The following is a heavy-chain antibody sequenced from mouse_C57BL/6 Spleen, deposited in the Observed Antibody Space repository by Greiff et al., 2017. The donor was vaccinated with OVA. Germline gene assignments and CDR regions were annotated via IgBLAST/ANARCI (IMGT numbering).Heavy chain of an antibody. CDR3: ARHDDYDGNYAMDY. V-gene: IGHV2-6-1*01. D-gene: IGHD2-4*01. Sequence: VKLVESGPGLVAPSQSLSITCTVSGFSLTSYGVHWVRQPPGKGLEWLVVIWSDGSTTYNSALKSRLSISKDNSKSQVFLKMNSLQTDDTAMYYCARHDDYDGNYAMDYWGQGTSVTVSS. CDR1: GFSLTSYG. J-gene: IGHJ4*01. CDR2: IWSDGST.